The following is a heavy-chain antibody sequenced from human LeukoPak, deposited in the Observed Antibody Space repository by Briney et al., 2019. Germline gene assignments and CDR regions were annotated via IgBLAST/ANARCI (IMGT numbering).Heavy chain of an antibody. V-gene: IGHV1-46*01. J-gene: IGHJ4*02. D-gene: IGHD6-13*01. Sequence: SVKVSCKASGYTFTSYYMHWVRQAPGQGLEWMGIINPSGGSTSYAQKFQGRVTMTRDTSTSTVYMELSSLRSEDTAVYYCARDSFIAAALSGLDYWGQGTLVTVSS. CDR2: INPSGGST. CDR1: GYTFTSYY. CDR3: ARDSFIAAALSGLDY.